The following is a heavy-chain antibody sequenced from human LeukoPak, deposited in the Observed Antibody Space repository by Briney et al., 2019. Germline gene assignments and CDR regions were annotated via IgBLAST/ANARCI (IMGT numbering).Heavy chain of an antibody. CDR3: AKTNIYVSSGYYFDAFDI. V-gene: IGHV3-23*01. CDR1: GFTFICYA. CDR2: ISGSGGST. D-gene: IGHD3-22*01. J-gene: IGHJ3*02. Sequence: GGSLRLSCAASGFTFICYAMSSVRQAPGKGLEWVSAISGSGGSTYYADSVKGRFTISRDNSKNTLYLQMNSLRAEEPALNYCAKTNIYVSSGYYFDAFDIRGEGTMVTVSS.